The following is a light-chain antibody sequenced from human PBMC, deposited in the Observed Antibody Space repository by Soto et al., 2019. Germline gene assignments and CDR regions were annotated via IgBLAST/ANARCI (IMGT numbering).Light chain of an antibody. Sequence: ESVLTQSPGTLSLSPGERATLSCRASQSVSSSSLAWYQQKPGQAPRLLIYGASSRATGIPDRFSGSASGTDFTLTISRLEPEDFAVYYCQQYGSSPLFTFGQGTRL. CDR1: QSVSSSS. CDR2: GAS. V-gene: IGKV3-20*01. J-gene: IGKJ5*01. CDR3: QQYGSSPLFT.